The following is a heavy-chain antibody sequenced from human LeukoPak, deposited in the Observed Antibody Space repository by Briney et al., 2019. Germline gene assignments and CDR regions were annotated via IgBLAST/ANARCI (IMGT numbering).Heavy chain of an antibody. Sequence: NPSETLSLTCTVSGGSISSYYWSWIRQPPGKGLEWIGYIYYSGSTNYNPSLKSRVTISVDTSKNQFSLKLSSVTAADTAVYYCARGSSYYYDSSGILTFDYWGQGTLVTVSS. CDR3: ARGSSYYYDSSGILTFDY. D-gene: IGHD3-22*01. V-gene: IGHV4-59*01. CDR2: IYYSGST. J-gene: IGHJ4*02. CDR1: GGSISSYY.